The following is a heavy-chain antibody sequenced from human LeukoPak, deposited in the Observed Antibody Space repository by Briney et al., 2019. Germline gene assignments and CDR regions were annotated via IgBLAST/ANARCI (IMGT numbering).Heavy chain of an antibody. CDR1: GFTFSSYA. CDR3: AKDGLAYCGGDCYSV. CDR2: ISGSGGST. Sequence: PGGSLRLSCAASGFTFSSYAMSWVRQAPGKGLEWVSAISGSGGSTYYADSVKGRFTISRDNSKNTLYLQMNSLRAEDTAVYYCAKDGLAYCGGDCYSVWGQGTLVTVSS. J-gene: IGHJ4*02. D-gene: IGHD2-21*02. V-gene: IGHV3-23*01.